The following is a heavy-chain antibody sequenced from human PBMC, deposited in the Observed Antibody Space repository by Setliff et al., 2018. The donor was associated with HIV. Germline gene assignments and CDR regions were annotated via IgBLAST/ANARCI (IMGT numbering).Heavy chain of an antibody. J-gene: IGHJ3*02. V-gene: IGHV4-31*03. CDR3: ARVPRITTLRNAFDI. Sequence: SETLSLTCTVFGGSISGGGYYWSWIRQHPGKGLDWIGNIYYIGNTDYNPSLKSRVTISIDTSKNQFSLKLSSVTAADTAIYYCARVPRITTLRNAFDIWGQGTMVTVS. D-gene: IGHD3-3*01. CDR2: IYYIGNT. CDR1: GGSISGGGYY.